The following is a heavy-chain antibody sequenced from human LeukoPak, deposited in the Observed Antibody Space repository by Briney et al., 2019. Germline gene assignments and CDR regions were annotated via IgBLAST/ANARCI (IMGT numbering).Heavy chain of an antibody. CDR1: GVTFSSYG. V-gene: IGHV3-30*03. Sequence: QPGGSLRLSCAASGVTFSSYGMHWVRQAPGKGLEWVALISSDGNDKLYGDSVKGRFTIPRDDSKSTLYLQMNSLRAEDTAVYYCTTKVIRGNSGDDYDDWGQGTLVTVSS. J-gene: IGHJ4*02. D-gene: IGHD5-12*01. CDR2: ISSDGNDK. CDR3: TTKVIRGNSGDDYDD.